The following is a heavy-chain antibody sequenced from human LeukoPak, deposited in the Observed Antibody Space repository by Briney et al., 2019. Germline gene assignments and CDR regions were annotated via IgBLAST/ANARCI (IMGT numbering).Heavy chain of an antibody. CDR1: GFTLSDYW. CDR3: VRQDSGSYLGGY. J-gene: IGHJ4*02. Sequence: GGSLRLSCATFGFTLSDYWMHWDRQVPGTGPVWVSYINNDGTNTDYADSVKGRFTIFRDNAKKTLYLQMNSLRVEDTAVYYCVRQDSGSYLGGYWGLGTLVTVSS. D-gene: IGHD1-26*01. V-gene: IGHV3-74*01. CDR2: INNDGTNT.